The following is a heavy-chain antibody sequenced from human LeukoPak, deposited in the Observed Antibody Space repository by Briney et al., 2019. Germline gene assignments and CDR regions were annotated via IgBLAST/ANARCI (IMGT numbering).Heavy chain of an antibody. D-gene: IGHD2-21*02. Sequence: SETLSLTCAVYGGSFSGYYWSWIRQPPGKGLEWIGEINHSGSTNYNPSLKSRVTISVDTSKNQFSLKLSSVTAADTAVYYCARGPLIVVVTAKSGNWFDPWGQGTLVTVSS. J-gene: IGHJ5*02. V-gene: IGHV4-34*01. CDR3: ARGPLIVVVTAKSGNWFDP. CDR1: GGSFSGYY. CDR2: INHSGST.